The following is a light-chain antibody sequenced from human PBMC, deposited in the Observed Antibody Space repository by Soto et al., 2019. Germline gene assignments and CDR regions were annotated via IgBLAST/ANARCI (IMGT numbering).Light chain of an antibody. CDR2: DTS. CDR1: QSVRDRY. CDR3: QQYNNWPPIT. Sequence: ESVLAQSPGSLSLSRGERAARSCRGGQSVRDRYLAWYQQKPGQAPSLLIYDTSTRATGVPDRFSGSGSGTDFALTISRVEPEDFAVYYCQQYNNWPPITFGQGTRLEIK. V-gene: IGKV3-20*01. J-gene: IGKJ5*01.